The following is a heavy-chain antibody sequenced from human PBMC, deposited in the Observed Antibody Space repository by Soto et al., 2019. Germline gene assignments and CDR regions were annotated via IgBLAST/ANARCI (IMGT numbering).Heavy chain of an antibody. Sequence: GGSLRLSCAASGFTFSSYAMSWVRQAPGKGLEWVSAISGSGGSTYYADSVKGRFTISRDNSKNTLYLQMNSLRAEDTVVYYCAKDLGRFLEWPVDYWGQGTLVTVSS. J-gene: IGHJ4*02. CDR3: AKDLGRFLEWPVDY. CDR1: GFTFSSYA. D-gene: IGHD3-3*01. CDR2: ISGSGGST. V-gene: IGHV3-23*01.